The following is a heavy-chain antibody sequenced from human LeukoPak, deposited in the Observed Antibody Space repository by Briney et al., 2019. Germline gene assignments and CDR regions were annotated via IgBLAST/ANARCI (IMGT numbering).Heavy chain of an antibody. CDR1: GFTFSSYA. CDR2: ISYDGSNK. V-gene: IGHV3-30*17. CDR3: ARDLAYYYYYMDV. Sequence: PGRSPRLSCAASGFTFSSYAMHWVRQAPGKGLEWVAVISYDGSNKYYADSVKGRFTISRDNSKNTLYLQMNSLRAEDTAVYYCARDLAYYYYYMDVWGKGTTVTVSS. J-gene: IGHJ6*03.